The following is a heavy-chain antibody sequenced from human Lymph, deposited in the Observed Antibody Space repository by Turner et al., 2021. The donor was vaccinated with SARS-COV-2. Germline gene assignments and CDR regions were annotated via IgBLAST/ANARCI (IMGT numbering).Heavy chain of an antibody. D-gene: IGHD2-15*01. J-gene: IGHJ4*02. CDR2: ISGDGGST. CDR3: AKDPGYCSGGSCYSRTYFDY. Sequence: EVQLVESGGGVVQPGGSLRLSCAASGFTFDDYAMHWVRQAPGKDLEWVSLISGDGGSTYSADSVKGRFTISRDNSKNSLYLQMNSLRTEDTALYYCAKDPGYCSGGSCYSRTYFDYWGQGTLVTVSS. V-gene: IGHV3-43*02. CDR1: GFTFDDYA.